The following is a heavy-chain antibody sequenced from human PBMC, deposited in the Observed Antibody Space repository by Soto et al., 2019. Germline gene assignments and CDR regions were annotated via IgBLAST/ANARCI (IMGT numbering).Heavy chain of an antibody. J-gene: IGHJ6*03. CDR2: INHSGST. CDR1: GGSFSGYY. Sequence: SETLSLTCAVYGGSFSGYYWSWIRQPPGKGLEWIGEINHSGSTNYNPSLKSRVTISVDTSKNQFSLKLSSVTAADTAVYYCARGRDVVVPAAFYYYYYYMDVWGKGTTVIVSS. D-gene: IGHD2-2*01. V-gene: IGHV4-34*01. CDR3: ARGRDVVVPAAFYYYYYYMDV.